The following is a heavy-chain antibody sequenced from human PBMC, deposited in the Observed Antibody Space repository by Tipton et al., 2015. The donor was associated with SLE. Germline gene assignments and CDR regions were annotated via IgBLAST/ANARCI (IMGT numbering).Heavy chain of an antibody. V-gene: IGHV4-31*03. Sequence: TLSLTCTVSGGSISSGGYYWSWIRQHPGKGLEWIGYIYCSGSTYYNPSLKSRVTISVDTSKNQFSLKLSSVTAADTAVYYCARSAAVADTFDYWGQGTLVTVSS. J-gene: IGHJ4*02. CDR3: ARSAAVADTFDY. CDR1: GGSISSGGYY. CDR2: IYCSGST. D-gene: IGHD6-19*01.